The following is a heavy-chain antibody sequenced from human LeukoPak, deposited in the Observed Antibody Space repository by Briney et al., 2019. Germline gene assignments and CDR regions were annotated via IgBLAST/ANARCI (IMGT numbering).Heavy chain of an antibody. J-gene: IGHJ6*04. Sequence: SETLSLTCTVSGGSISGYYWGWIRQPPGKGLEWIGSIYHSGSTYYNPSLKSRVTISVDTSKNQFSLKLSSVTAADTAVYYCARDTEILMDVWGKGTTVTVSS. CDR1: GGSISGYY. CDR2: IYHSGST. CDR3: ARDTEILMDV. V-gene: IGHV4-38-2*02.